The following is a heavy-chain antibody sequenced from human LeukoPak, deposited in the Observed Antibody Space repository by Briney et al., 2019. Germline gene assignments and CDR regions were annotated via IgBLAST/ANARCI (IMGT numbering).Heavy chain of an antibody. CDR1: GFTVSSNY. V-gene: IGHV3-66*01. J-gene: IGHJ6*02. D-gene: IGHD3-10*01. CDR3: ASDITMVRGATRTNPGMDV. CDR2: IYSGGST. Sequence: GGSLRLSCAASGFTVSSNYMSWVRQAPGKGLEWVSVIYSGGSTYYADSVKGRFTISRDNSKNTLYLQKNSLRAEDTAVYYCASDITMVRGATRTNPGMDVWGQGTTVTVSS.